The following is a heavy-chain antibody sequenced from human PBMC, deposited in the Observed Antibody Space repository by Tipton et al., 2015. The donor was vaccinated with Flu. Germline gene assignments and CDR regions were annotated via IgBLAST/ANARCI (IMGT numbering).Heavy chain of an antibody. V-gene: IGHV4-38-2*01. CDR3: ARRDFSNYVSDPKSWIDR. CDR2: IRRSGST. Sequence: LRLSCAVSGDSIRNDYLWDWIRQPPGRGLEWIATIRRSGSTNYNASLKSRVTISVDRSKNQFSLEMRSVTAADMALYYCARRDFSNYVSDPKSWIDRWGQGTLVTVSS. D-gene: IGHD4-11*01. CDR1: GDSIRNDYL. J-gene: IGHJ5*02.